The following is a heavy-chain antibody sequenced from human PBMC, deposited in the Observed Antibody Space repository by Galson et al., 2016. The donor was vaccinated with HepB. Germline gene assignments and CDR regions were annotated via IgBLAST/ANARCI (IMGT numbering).Heavy chain of an antibody. CDR3: AKEAGCSGGSCYSWQLTTETTGFDS. CDR2: IKQDGSDQ. CDR1: GFTFSNYW. Sequence: SLRLSCAISGFTFSNYWMSWVRQAPGKGLEWVANIKQDGSDQYYADSVKGRFTVSRDDSKNTLYLQMNSLRVEESAVYYCAKEAGCSGGSCYSWQLTTETTGFDSWGQGVLVTVSS. V-gene: IGHV3-7*01. D-gene: IGHD2-15*01. J-gene: IGHJ4*02.